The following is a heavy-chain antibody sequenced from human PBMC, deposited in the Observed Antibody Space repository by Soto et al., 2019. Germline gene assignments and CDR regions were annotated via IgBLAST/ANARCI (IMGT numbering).Heavy chain of an antibody. CDR1: GFAFSDYA. V-gene: IGHV3-23*01. J-gene: IGHJ4*02. Sequence: EVHLLESGGGLVQPGGSLRLSCAASGFAFSDYAMTWVRQAPGKGMEWVSDISDGDGATHYADSVKGRFTISRDDSKNTLYLQMDSLRAEDAAVYYCAKGRTFFAFWGQGTLVTVAS. CDR3: AKGRTFFAF. D-gene: IGHD3-16*01. CDR2: ISDGDGAT.